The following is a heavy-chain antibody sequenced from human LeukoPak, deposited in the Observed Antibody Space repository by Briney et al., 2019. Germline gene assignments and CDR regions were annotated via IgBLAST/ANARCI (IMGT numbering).Heavy chain of an antibody. CDR2: IYSGGST. CDR1: GFTVSSNF. Sequence: PGGSLRLSCAASGFTVSSNFMSWVRQAPGKGLECVSVIYSGGSTYYADSVKGRFTISRDNSKNTLYLQMNGLRVEDTAVYYCALGLVTDYGGQGTPVSVSS. V-gene: IGHV3-66*01. CDR3: ALGLVTDY. J-gene: IGHJ4*02. D-gene: IGHD3-9*01.